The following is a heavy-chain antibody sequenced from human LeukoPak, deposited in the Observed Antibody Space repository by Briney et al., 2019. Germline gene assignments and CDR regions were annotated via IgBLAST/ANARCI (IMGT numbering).Heavy chain of an antibody. Sequence: ASVTVSCKASGYTFTSYDINWVRQATGHGLEWMGWMNPNSGNTGYAQKFQGRVTMTRNTSISTAYMELSRLSSEDTAVYYCARASFYDFWSGYYRTEFDAWGQRTLVTASS. D-gene: IGHD3-3*01. CDR3: ARASFYDFWSGYYRTEFDA. CDR1: GYTFTSYD. V-gene: IGHV1-8*01. CDR2: MNPNSGNT. J-gene: IGHJ5*02.